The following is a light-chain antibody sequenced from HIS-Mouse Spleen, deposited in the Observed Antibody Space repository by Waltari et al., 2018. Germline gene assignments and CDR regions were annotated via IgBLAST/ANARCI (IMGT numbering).Light chain of an antibody. Sequence: SYVLTQPPSVSVAPGKSARITCGGNNIGSKSVHWYQQKPGQAPGLVILDGSDRPSGIRERYSGSNSGRTATLTVSRVDAGDEADYYCQVGDSSSDHVVFGGGTKLTVL. V-gene: IGLV3-21*04. CDR2: DGS. CDR1: NIGSKS. CDR3: QVGDSSSDHVV. J-gene: IGLJ2*01.